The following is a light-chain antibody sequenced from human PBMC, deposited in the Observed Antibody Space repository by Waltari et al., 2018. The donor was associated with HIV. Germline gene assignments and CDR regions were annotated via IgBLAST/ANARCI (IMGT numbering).Light chain of an antibody. CDR2: SHN. J-gene: IGLJ2*01. CDR3: AAWDVSLNGVV. V-gene: IGLV1-44*01. Sequence: QSVLTQPPSESGTPGQRGTISCSGSSSNIGSNTVNWYQQRHGTAPKLLICSHNQRPSGVPARFSGSKSGTAASLAISGLQSEDGADYYCAAWDVSLNGVVFGGGTKLTVL. CDR1: SSNIGSNT.